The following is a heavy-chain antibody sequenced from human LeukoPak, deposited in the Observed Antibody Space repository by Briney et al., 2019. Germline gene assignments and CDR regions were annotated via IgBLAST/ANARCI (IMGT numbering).Heavy chain of an antibody. CDR2: MNPNSGNT. CDR1: GYTFTSYD. J-gene: IGHJ6*02. CDR3: ARVNSPDYGYYYYYGMDV. D-gene: IGHD3-16*01. V-gene: IGHV1-8*01. Sequence: GASVKVSCKASGYTFTSYDINWVRQATGQGLEWMGWMNPNSGNTGYAQKFQGRVTMTRNTSISTAYMELSGLRSEDTAVYYCARVNSPDYGYYYYYGMDVWGQGTTVTVSS.